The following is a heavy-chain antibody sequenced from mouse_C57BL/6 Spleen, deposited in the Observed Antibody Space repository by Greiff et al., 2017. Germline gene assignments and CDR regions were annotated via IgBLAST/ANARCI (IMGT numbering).Heavy chain of an antibody. Sequence: QVQLQQSGPELVKPGASVKISCKASGYAFSSSWMNWVKQRPGQGLEWIGRIYPGDGDTNYNGKFKGKATLTADKYSSTAYMQRSSLASEDSAVYFCASSGGRAYFDYWGQGTTLTVSS. V-gene: IGHV1-82*01. CDR2: IYPGDGDT. D-gene: IGHD3-1*01. CDR1: GYAFSSSW. J-gene: IGHJ2*01. CDR3: ASSGGRAYFDY.